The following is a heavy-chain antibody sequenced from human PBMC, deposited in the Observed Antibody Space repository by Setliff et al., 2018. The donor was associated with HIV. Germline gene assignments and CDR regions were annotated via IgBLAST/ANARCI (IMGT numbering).Heavy chain of an antibody. Sequence: GASVKVSCKASGYTFFTYGISWVRQAPGQGLEWMGWISAYNGDTHYPQKLQGRVTMTTDTSTSTAYMELRSLRSDDTAVYYCAREEVSDGCYYKFDYWGQGTLVTVSS. V-gene: IGHV1-18*01. D-gene: IGHD1-26*01. CDR2: ISAYNGDT. J-gene: IGHJ4*02. CDR1: GYTFFTYG. CDR3: AREEVSDGCYYKFDY.